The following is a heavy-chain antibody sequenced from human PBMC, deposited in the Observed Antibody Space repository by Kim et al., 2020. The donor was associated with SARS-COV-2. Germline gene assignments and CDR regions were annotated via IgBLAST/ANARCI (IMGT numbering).Heavy chain of an antibody. J-gene: IGHJ4*02. D-gene: IGHD3-9*01. CDR3: ARAGVVYDILTVYYAFDD. CDR2: VYYSGST. CDR1: GGSISSSRDY. Sequence: SETLSLTCTVSGGSISSSRDYWGWIRQPPGKGLEWIGTVYYSGSTYYNPSLKTRVAISVDTSKNQFSLKLSSVTAADTAVYFCARAGVVYDILTVYYAFDDWGQGTLVTVSS. V-gene: IGHV4-39*01.